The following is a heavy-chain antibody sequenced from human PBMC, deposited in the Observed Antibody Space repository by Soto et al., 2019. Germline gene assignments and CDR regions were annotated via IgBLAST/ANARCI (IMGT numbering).Heavy chain of an antibody. CDR3: ARALYYDSSPDSYFDL. J-gene: IGHJ2*01. V-gene: IGHV4-34*01. Sequence: QVQLQQWGAGLLKPSETLSLTCAVYGGSFSGYYWSWIRQPPGKGLEWIGEINHSGSTNYNPSLKSRVTISVDTSKNQFSLKMSSVTAADTAVYYCARALYYDSSPDSYFDLWGRGTLVTVSS. CDR1: GGSFSGYY. D-gene: IGHD3-22*01. CDR2: INHSGST.